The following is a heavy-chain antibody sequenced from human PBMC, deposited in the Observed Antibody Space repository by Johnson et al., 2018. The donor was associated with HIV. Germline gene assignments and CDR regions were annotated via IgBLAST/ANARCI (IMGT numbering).Heavy chain of an antibody. J-gene: IGHJ3*02. V-gene: IGHV3-30-3*01. CDR1: GFTFSSYA. D-gene: IGHD3-16*02. CDR2: ISFDGSNK. CDR3: ARDRVITFGGVIGRGAFDI. Sequence: VQLVESGGGVVQPGRSLRLSCAASGFTFSSYAMHWVRQAPGKGLEWVAVISFDGSNKYYADSVTGRFTISRDNSKNTLYLQMNSLRAEDTAVYYCARDRVITFGGVIGRGAFDIWGQGTMVTVSS.